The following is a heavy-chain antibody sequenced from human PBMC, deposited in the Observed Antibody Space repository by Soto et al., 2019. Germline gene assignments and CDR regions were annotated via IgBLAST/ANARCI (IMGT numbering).Heavy chain of an antibody. D-gene: IGHD3-3*01. CDR2: ISCDGSDP. CDR1: GFTFSGFG. J-gene: IGHJ2*01. CDR3: VKVINILAISSVDL. V-gene: IGHV3-30*18. Sequence: EQLAESGGGVVQSGRCLRLSCEASGFTFSGFGMHWVRQAPAKGLERVAVISCDGSDPYFADSVKGRFTISRDNSKYTVYLQMNSLRVEDSAVYDCVKVINILAISSVDLWGRGCLVSVPS.